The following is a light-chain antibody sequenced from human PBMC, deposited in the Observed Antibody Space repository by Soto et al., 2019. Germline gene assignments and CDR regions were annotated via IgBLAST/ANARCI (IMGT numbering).Light chain of an antibody. CDR2: DAS. Sequence: IVMTQSPATLSVSPGERANLSCRASQSVGTKLAWYQQTPGQAPRLLIYDASNRATGIPARFSGSGSGTDFTLTISSLEPEDFAVYYCQQRSSWPEWTFGQGTKVDIK. V-gene: IGKV3-11*01. CDR1: QSVGTK. J-gene: IGKJ1*01. CDR3: QQRSSWPEWT.